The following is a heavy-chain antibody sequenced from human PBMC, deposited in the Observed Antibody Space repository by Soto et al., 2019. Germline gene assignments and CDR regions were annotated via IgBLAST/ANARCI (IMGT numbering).Heavy chain of an antibody. CDR1: GGSFSGYY. V-gene: IGHV4-34*01. Sequence: TSETLSLTCAVYGGSFSGYYWSWIRQPPGKGLEWIGEINHSGSTNYNPSLKSRVTISVDTSKNQFSLKLSSVTAADTAVYYCARGRRDGYTLKFLDYWGQGTLVTVSS. CDR3: ARGRRDGYTLKFLDY. J-gene: IGHJ4*02. D-gene: IGHD5-12*01. CDR2: INHSGST.